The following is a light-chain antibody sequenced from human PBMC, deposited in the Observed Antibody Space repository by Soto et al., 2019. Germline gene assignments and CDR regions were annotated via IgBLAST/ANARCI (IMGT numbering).Light chain of an antibody. CDR2: EGI. Sequence: QSVLTQPASVSGSPGQSITISCTGTSSTVGGFNVVSWYQQHPGKAPKVIIYEGIKRPSGVSNRFSGSNSGSTASLTISGLQAEDEADYYCCSYAGATTYVFGTGTKSPS. V-gene: IGLV2-23*01. CDR3: CSYAGATTYV. CDR1: SSTVGGFNV. J-gene: IGLJ1*01.